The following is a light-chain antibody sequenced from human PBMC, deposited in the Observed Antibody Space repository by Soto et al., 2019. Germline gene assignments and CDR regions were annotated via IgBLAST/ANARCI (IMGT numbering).Light chain of an antibody. V-gene: IGKV3-20*01. CDR1: QSVSSSY. Sequence: EIVLTQSPGTLSLSPGERATLSCRASQSVSSSYLVWYQQQPGHAPSLLIYGASRRAASIPDMFSGRGSGTDFTLTIRRLEAEDFAVYYCQQYERSPTTFGGGTKVEIK. CDR3: QQYERSPTT. J-gene: IGKJ4*01. CDR2: GAS.